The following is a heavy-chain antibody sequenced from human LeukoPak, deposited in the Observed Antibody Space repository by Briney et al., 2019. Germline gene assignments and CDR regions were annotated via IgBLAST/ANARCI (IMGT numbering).Heavy chain of an antibody. CDR1: GGSISGSNYY. D-gene: IGHD3-22*01. CDR2: VYYSGST. Sequence: PSETLSLTCTVSGGSISGSNYYWGWIRQPPGNGLEWIGAVYYSGSTYYSSSFKSRVTISVDTSKNKFSLKLSSVTAADTAVYYCAREARGHDSSGSWGQGTLVTVSS. CDR3: AREARGHDSSGS. V-gene: IGHV4-39*02. J-gene: IGHJ5*02.